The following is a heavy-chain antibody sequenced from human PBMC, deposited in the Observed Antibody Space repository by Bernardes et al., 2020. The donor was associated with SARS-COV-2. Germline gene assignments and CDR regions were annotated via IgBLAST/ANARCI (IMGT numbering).Heavy chain of an antibody. J-gene: IGHJ2*01. CDR3: AKLPERLVDWYFDL. D-gene: IGHD6-13*01. Sequence: GGSLRLSCAASGFTFDDYAMHWVRQAPGKGLEWVSGICWNSGSIGYADSVKGRFTISRDNAKNSLYLQMNSLRAEDTALYYCAKLPERLVDWYFDLWGRGTLVTVSS. V-gene: IGHV3-9*01. CDR1: GFTFDDYA. CDR2: ICWNSGSI.